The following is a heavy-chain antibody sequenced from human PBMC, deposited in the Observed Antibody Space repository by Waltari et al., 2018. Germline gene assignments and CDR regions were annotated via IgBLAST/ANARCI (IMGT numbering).Heavy chain of an antibody. CDR3: VRYAFGGVIVHYWFDP. CDR1: GGSISSSSYY. J-gene: IGHJ5*02. CDR2: IYYSGST. Sequence: QLQLQESGPGLVKPSETLSLTCTVSGGSISSSSYYWGWIRQPPGKGLEWIGSIYYSGSTYYNPSLKSRVTISVDTSKNQFSLKLSSVTAADTAVYYCVRYAFGGVIVHYWFDPWGQGTLVTVSS. V-gene: IGHV4-39*07. D-gene: IGHD3-16*02.